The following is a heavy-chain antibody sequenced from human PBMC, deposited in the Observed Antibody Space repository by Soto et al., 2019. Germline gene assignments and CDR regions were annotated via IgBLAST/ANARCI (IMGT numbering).Heavy chain of an antibody. D-gene: IGHD2-2*01. J-gene: IGHJ4*02. CDR1: GCTFSNHA. CDR3: ARDPGGHYCTSTSCLYFFDH. CDR2: ISDSGST. V-gene: IGHV3-23*01. Sequence: EVKLLESGGALVQPGGSLRLSCAAAGCTFSNHAMNWVRQAPGKGLEWVSTISDSGSTYYADSVKGRFTISRDNSKNTLYLQMSSLRAEDTAVYYCARDPGGHYCTSTSCLYFFDHWGQGTLVIVSS.